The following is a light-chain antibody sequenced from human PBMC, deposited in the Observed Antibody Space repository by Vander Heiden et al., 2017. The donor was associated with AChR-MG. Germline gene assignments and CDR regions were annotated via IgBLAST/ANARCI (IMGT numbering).Light chain of an antibody. J-gene: IGLJ3*02. CDR2: EGS. CDR1: NIGGKS. Sequence: SYVLPQTPSVSVAPGKTATIACGGDNIGGKSVHWYQHKAGQAPVLVVYEGSDRPSGIPERFSGSNSGNTATLTISRVEAGDEADYYCEVWDSTSDPRVFGGGTKLTVL. CDR3: EVWDSTSDPRV. V-gene: IGLV3-21*03.